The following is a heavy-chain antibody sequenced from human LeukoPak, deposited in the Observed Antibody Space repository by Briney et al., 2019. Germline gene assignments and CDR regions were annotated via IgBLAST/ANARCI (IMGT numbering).Heavy chain of an antibody. D-gene: IGHD3-22*01. CDR2: INHSGST. CDR1: GGSFSGYY. Sequence: SETLSLTCAVYGGSFSGYYWSWIRQPPGKGLEWIGEINHSGSTNYNPSLKSRVTISVDTSKNQFSLKLSSVTAADTAVYYCARSGVVVIDAFDIWGQGTMVTVSS. V-gene: IGHV4-34*01. J-gene: IGHJ3*02. CDR3: ARSGVVVIDAFDI.